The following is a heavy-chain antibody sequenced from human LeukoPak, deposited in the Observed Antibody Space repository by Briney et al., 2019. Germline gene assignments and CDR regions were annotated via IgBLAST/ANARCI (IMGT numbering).Heavy chain of an antibody. CDR1: GFIFSDHY. V-gene: IGHV3-21*01. D-gene: IGHD5-24*01. CDR3: ARDYKGPDY. CDR2: ISSSSSYI. Sequence: GGSLRPSCAVSGFIFSDHYMDWVRQAPGKGLEWVSSISSSSSYIYYADSVKGRFTISRDNAKNSLYLQMNSLRAEDTAVYYCARDYKGPDYWGQGTLVTVSS. J-gene: IGHJ4*02.